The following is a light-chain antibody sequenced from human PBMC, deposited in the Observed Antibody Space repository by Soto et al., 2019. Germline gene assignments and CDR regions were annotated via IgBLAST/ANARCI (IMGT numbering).Light chain of an antibody. CDR2: AAS. CDR1: QNIRSF. CDR3: QQSYSTRWT. J-gene: IGKJ1*01. V-gene: IGKV1-39*01. Sequence: IQMTESPPSLSASVGDRVTITCRASQNIRSFLNWYQEKPGKAPKVLISAASSLQSGVPSRFSGSGSGTDFTLTISSLQPEDSATYYCQQSYSTRWTFGQGTKVDIK.